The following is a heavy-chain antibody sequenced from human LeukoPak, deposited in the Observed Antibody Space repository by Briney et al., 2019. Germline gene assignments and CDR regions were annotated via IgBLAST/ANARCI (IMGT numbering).Heavy chain of an antibody. D-gene: IGHD3-10*01. J-gene: IGHJ4*02. Sequence: PSETLSLTCTVSGGSISSGGYYWSWIRQHPGKGLEWIGYIYYSGSTYYNPSLKSRVTISVDTSKNQFSLKLSSVTAADTAVYYCARRNGVVRKNFDYWGQGTLVTVSS. CDR1: GGSISSGGYY. V-gene: IGHV4-31*03. CDR3: ARRNGVVRKNFDY. CDR2: IYYSGST.